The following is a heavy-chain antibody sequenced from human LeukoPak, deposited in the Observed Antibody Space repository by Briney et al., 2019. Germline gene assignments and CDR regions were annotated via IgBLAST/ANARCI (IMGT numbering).Heavy chain of an antibody. Sequence: PSETLSLTCTVSGGSISSYYWSWIRQPPGKGLEWIGYIYYSGSTNYNPSLKSRVTISVDTSKNQFSLKLSSVTAADTAVYYCARLERKQWYFDYWGQGTLVTVSS. D-gene: IGHD6-19*01. V-gene: IGHV4-59*01. CDR1: GGSISSYY. CDR2: IYYSGST. J-gene: IGHJ4*02. CDR3: ARLERKQWYFDY.